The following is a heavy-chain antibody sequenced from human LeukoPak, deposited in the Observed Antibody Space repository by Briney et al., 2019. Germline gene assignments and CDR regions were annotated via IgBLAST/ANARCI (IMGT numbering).Heavy chain of an antibody. V-gene: IGHV4-31*03. CDR3: ARRDCSTTSCPVDC. CDR1: GGSISTEGHY. CDR2: IYYRGST. Sequence: SQTLSLTCNVSGGSISTEGHYWNWLRQHPEKGLEWLGYIYYRGSTSYHPSLRNRVIISVDKSKNQFSLRLSSATAADTAVYYCARRDCSTTSCPVDCWGQGILVTVSS. D-gene: IGHD2-2*01. J-gene: IGHJ4*02.